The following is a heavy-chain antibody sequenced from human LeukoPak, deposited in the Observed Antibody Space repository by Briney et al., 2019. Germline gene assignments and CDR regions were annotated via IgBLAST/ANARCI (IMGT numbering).Heavy chain of an antibody. CDR3: AKRGVVIRVILVGFHKEAYYFDS. J-gene: IGHJ4*02. CDR2: ISDSGGRT. V-gene: IGHV3-23*01. CDR1: GITVSNYG. Sequence: GGSLRLSCADSGITVSNYGMSWVRQAPGKGLEWVARISDSGGRTKYADSVKGRFTISRDNPKNTLYVQMNSLRVEDTAVYFCAKRGVVIRVILVGFHKEAYYFDSWGQGALVTVSS. D-gene: IGHD3-22*01.